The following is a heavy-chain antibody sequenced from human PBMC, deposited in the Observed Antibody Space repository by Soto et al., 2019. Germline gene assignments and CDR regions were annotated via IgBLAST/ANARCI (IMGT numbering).Heavy chain of an antibody. CDR1: GFTFSSYS. D-gene: IGHD1-26*01. CDR2: ISSSSSTI. Sequence: PGGSLRLSCAGSGFTFSSYSMNWVRQAPGKGLEWVSYISSSSSTIYYADSVKGRFTISRDNAKNSLYLQMNSLRDEDTAVYYCARDRNKYSGSPWVYWGQGTLVTVSS. V-gene: IGHV3-48*02. CDR3: ARDRNKYSGSPWVY. J-gene: IGHJ4*02.